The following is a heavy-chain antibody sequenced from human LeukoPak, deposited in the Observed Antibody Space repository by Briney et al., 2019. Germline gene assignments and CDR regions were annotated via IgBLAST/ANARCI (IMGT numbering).Heavy chain of an antibody. CDR2: INPNSGGT. Sequence: ASVKVSCKASGYTFTSYYMHWVRQAPGQGLEWMGWINPNSGGTNYAQKFQGRVTMTRDTSISTAYMELSRLRSDDTAVYYCARVKGSSGYYLSEYFQHWGQGTLVTVSS. V-gene: IGHV1-2*02. CDR1: GYTFTSYY. D-gene: IGHD3-22*01. J-gene: IGHJ1*01. CDR3: ARVKGSSGYYLSEYFQH.